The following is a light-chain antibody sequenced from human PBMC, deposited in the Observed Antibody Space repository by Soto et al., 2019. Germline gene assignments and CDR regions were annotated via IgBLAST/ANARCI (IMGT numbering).Light chain of an antibody. CDR1: SSDVGSYNL. J-gene: IGLJ3*02. Sequence: QSVLTQPASVSGSPGQSITISCTGTSSDVGSYNLVSWYQQHPGKAPKLMIYEVTKRPSGVSNRFSASKSGNTASLTISSLQAEDEADYYCCSYAGGSTVVFGGGTKLTVL. V-gene: IGLV2-23*02. CDR3: CSYAGGSTVV. CDR2: EVT.